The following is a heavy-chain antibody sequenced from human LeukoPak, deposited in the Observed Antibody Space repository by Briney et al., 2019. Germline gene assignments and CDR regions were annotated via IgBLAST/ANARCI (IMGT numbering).Heavy chain of an antibody. CDR2: IKSNPDDGTA. J-gene: IGHJ5*02. CDR1: GFTFSDAW. Sequence: GGSLRLSCAASGFTFSDAWMSCVRQAPGKGLEWVGRIKSNPDDGTADYASPLKGRFTIFRDDSKTTLYLQMNSLQTDDTAMYFCTTYDSRGFYSRSWGLGTLVTVSS. CDR3: TTYDSRGFYSRS. D-gene: IGHD3-22*01. V-gene: IGHV3-15*01.